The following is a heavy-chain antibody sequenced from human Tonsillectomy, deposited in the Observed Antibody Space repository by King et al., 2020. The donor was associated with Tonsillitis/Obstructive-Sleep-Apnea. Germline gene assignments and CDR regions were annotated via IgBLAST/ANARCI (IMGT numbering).Heavy chain of an antibody. CDR2: INGDGSST. CDR3: ARDYGDTMIRGVFDY. J-gene: IGHJ4*02. Sequence: VQLVESGGGLVQPGGSLRLSCAASGFTFSAYWMHWVRQAPGKGLLWVSRINGDGSSTRYADSVRGRFTISRDNAKNTLYLQMKSLGAEDTAVYFCARDYGDTMIRGVFDYWGQGTLVTVSS. CDR1: GFTFSAYW. D-gene: IGHD3-10*01. V-gene: IGHV3-74*01.